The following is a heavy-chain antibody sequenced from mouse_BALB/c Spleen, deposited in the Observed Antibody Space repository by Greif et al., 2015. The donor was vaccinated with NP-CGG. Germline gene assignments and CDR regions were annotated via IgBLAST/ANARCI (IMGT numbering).Heavy chain of an antibody. D-gene: IGHD1-2*01. CDR1: GYAFSSYW. CDR2: IYPGDGDT. CDR3: ARQDFIPLAY. V-gene: IGHV1-80*01. Sequence: QVQLKESGAELVRPGSSVKISCKASGYAFSSYWMNWVKQRPGQGLEWIGQIYPGDGDTNYNGKFMGKATLTADKSSSTAYMQLSSLTSEDSAVYFCARQDFIPLAYWGQGTLVTVSA. J-gene: IGHJ3*01.